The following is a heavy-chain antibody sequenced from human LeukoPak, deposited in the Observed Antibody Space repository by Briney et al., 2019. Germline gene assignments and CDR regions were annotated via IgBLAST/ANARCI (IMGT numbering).Heavy chain of an antibody. V-gene: IGHV3-21*01. D-gene: IGHD5-18*01. CDR1: GFTFSSYS. J-gene: IGHJ6*02. Sequence: GGSQRLSCAASGFTFSSYSMNSVRQAPGKGLEWVSSISSSSSYIYYADSVKGRFTISRDNAKNSLYLQMNSLRAEHTAVYYCAREIQLWTTYYYYGMDVWGQGTTVTVSS. CDR3: AREIQLWTTYYYYGMDV. CDR2: ISSSSSYI.